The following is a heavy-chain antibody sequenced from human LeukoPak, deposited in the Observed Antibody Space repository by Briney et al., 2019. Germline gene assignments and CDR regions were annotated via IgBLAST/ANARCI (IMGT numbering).Heavy chain of an antibody. Sequence: ASVKVSCKVSGGTFSSYAISWVRQAPGQGLEWMGGIIPIFGTANYAQKFQGRVTITADESTSTAYMELSSLRSEDTAVYYCARASGYSYGPDYWGQGTLVTVSS. CDR2: IIPIFGTA. CDR1: GGTFSSYA. D-gene: IGHD5-18*01. CDR3: ARASGYSYGPDY. J-gene: IGHJ4*02. V-gene: IGHV1-69*13.